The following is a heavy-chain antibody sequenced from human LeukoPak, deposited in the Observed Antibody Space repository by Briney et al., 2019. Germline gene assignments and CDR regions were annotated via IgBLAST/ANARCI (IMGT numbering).Heavy chain of an antibody. Sequence: ASVKVPCKVSGYTLTELSMHWVRQAPGKGLEWMGGFDPEDGETIYAQKFQGRVTMTEDTSTDTAYMELSSLRSEDTAVYYCAPIAAAGTNNWFDPWGQGTLVTVSS. CDR1: GYTLTELS. J-gene: IGHJ5*02. V-gene: IGHV1-24*01. CDR2: FDPEDGET. D-gene: IGHD6-13*01. CDR3: APIAAAGTNNWFDP.